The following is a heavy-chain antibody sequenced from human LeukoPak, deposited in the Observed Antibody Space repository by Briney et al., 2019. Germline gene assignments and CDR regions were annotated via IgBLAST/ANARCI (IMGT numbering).Heavy chain of an antibody. CDR1: EYSISSGYY. V-gene: IGHV4-38-2*02. D-gene: IGHD5/OR15-5a*01. Sequence: PSETLSLTCSVSEYSISSGYYRGWIRQSPGTGLEWIGMIFHTGSTYYTSSLKSRVTISVDTSKNQFSLRLSSMTAADTAIYYCARLSLVYDPYYFDYWGQGTLVTVSS. CDR3: ARLSLVYDPYYFDY. CDR2: IFHTGST. J-gene: IGHJ4*02.